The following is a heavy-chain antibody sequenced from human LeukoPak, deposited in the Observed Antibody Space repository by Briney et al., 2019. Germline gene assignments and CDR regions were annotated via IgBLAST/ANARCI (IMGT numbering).Heavy chain of an antibody. CDR2: IYHSGNN. V-gene: IGHV4-59*03. D-gene: IGHD6-19*01. CDR3: VANGWYSLEH. Sequence: PSQTLSLTCTVSGGSISSYYWSWLRQPPGKGLEWIGEIYHSGNNNYNPSLKSRVTLSVDKSKNQLSLKANSVTAADTAVYYCVANGWYSLEHWGQGTLVIVSS. CDR1: GGSISSYY. J-gene: IGHJ1*01.